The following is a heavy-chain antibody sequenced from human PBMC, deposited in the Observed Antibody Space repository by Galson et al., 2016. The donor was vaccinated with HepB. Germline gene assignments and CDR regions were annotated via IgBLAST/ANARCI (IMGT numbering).Heavy chain of an antibody. CDR1: GGSFSGYY. CDR2: INHSGST. J-gene: IGHJ6*03. D-gene: IGHD4-17*01. CDR3: ARGDNPDYGDYASAYYYMDV. V-gene: IGHV4-34*01. Sequence: SETLSLTCAVYGGSFSGYYWSWIRQPPGKGLEWIGEINHSGSTNYNPSLKSRVTISVDTSENQFSLKLSSVTAADTAVYYCARGDNPDYGDYASAYYYMDVWGKGTTVTVSS.